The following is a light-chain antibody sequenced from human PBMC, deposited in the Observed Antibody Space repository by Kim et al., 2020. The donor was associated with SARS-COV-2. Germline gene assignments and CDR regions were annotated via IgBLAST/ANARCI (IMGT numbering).Light chain of an antibody. J-gene: IGKJ3*01. CDR2: DAP. CDR3: QQSDNRPLT. Sequence: TCQARQVIEIYLNWSTKKPGKVPKLLIYDAPKVECGVPSTFSASGSGTPLSFPIPSLHPEDVATYYCQQSDNRPLTFFPGTKVDIK. V-gene: IGKV1-33*01. CDR1: QVIEIY.